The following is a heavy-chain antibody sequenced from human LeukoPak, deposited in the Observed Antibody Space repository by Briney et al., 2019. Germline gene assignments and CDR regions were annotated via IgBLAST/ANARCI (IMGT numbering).Heavy chain of an antibody. V-gene: IGHV1-69*06. CDR1: GGTFSSYA. CDR2: IIPIFGTA. Sequence: SVKVSCKASGGTFSSYAISWVRQAPGQGLEWMGGIIPIFGTANYAQKFQGRVTMTEDTSTDTAYMELSSLRSEDTAVYYCATGGAMGVFDPWGQGTLVTVSS. D-gene: IGHD5-18*01. CDR3: ATGGAMGVFDP. J-gene: IGHJ5*02.